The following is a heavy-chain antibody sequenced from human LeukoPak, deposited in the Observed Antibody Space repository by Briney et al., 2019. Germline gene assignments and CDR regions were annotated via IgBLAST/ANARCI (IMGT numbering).Heavy chain of an antibody. V-gene: IGHV3-7*03. CDR3: VRGPHIAATSY. J-gene: IGHJ4*02. D-gene: IGHD6-25*01. CDR2: IKQDGSEK. CDR1: GFSFSSYA. Sequence: GGSLRLSCAASGFSFSSYAMSWVRQAPGKGLEWVANIKQDGSEKQYVDSVKGRFAISRDNAKKSLYLQINTLRAEDTAVYYCVRGPHIAATSYWGQGTLVTVSS.